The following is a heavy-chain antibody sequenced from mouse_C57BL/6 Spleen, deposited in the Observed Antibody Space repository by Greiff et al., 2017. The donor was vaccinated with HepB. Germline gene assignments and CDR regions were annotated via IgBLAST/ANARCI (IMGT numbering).Heavy chain of an antibody. CDR1: GYTFTSYW. D-gene: IGHD1-1*01. CDR2: IDPSDSYT. V-gene: IGHV1-50*01. CDR3: ARRGSSYKAMDD. J-gene: IGHJ4*01. Sequence: QVQLKQPGAELVKPGASVKLSCKASGYTFTSYWMQWVKQRPGQGLEWIGEIDPSDSYTNYNQKFKGKATLTVDTSSSTAYMQLSSLTSEDSAVYYCARRGSSYKAMDDWGQGTSVTVSS.